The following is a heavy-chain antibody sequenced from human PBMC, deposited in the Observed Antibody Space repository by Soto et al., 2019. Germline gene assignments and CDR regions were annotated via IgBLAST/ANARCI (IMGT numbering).Heavy chain of an antibody. CDR2: INAGNGNT. V-gene: IGHV1-3*01. J-gene: IGHJ4*02. CDR3: ARPCTGGTCFHLDY. CDR1: GYTFTVYY. D-gene: IGHD2-8*02. Sequence: GASVKVSCKAFGYTFTVYYIHWVRQAPGQRLEWMGMINAGNGNTKYSQKFQGRVTITRDTSASTGYMEVSSLRSEDTAVYYCARPCTGGTCFHLDYWGQGTQVTVSS.